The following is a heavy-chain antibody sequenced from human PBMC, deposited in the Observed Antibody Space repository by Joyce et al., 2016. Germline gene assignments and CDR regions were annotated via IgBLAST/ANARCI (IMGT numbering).Heavy chain of an antibody. V-gene: IGHV3-7*05. CDR1: EFTFCDYW. J-gene: IGHJ3*02. D-gene: IGHD3-10*01. CDR3: ARVSLVGAFDI. Sequence: QLEESGGGLVQPGGSLRLSCVASEFTFCDYWMSGVLQAPGKGLEWLAHMSPNGREQYYVDSVKGRFTITRDNAKNSLYLQMNSLRGDDTAVYHCARVSLVGAFDIWGQGTMVTVSS. CDR2: MSPNGREQ.